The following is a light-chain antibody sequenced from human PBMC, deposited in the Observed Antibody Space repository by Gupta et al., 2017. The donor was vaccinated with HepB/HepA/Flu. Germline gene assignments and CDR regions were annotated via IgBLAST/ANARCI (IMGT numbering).Light chain of an antibody. CDR1: QSLSSW. CDR2: KAS. CDR3: QQYKTYPLT. V-gene: IGKV1-5*03. Sequence: DIQMTQSPSTLSASVGDRVTITCRASQSLSSWLAWYQQKPGKAPKLLIYKASSLESGVPSRFSGSGSATEFTLTISSLQPDDFATYYCQQYKTYPLTFGPGTKVDIK. J-gene: IGKJ3*01.